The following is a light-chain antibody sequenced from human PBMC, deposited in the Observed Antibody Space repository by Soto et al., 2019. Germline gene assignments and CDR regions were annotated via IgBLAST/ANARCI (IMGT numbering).Light chain of an antibody. CDR1: SSNIGNNY. V-gene: IGLV1-51*01. CDR3: AIWDRSLSAYVL. Sequence: QSALTQPPSVSAAPGQKVTISCSGSSSNIGNNYVSWYQQLPGTAPKLLIYDNNKRPSGIPDRFSGSKSGTSATLGITGLQTGDEADYYCAIWDRSLSAYVLFGGGTKVTVL. CDR2: DNN. J-gene: IGLJ2*01.